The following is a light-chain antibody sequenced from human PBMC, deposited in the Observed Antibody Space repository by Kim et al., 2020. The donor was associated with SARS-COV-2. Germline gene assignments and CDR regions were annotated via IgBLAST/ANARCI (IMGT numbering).Light chain of an antibody. Sequence: RGTTPGTGGSSNNGAGYDVHRYRQLPGTAPKLLIYRKNNRPSGVPDRFSGSKSGTSASLAITGLQAEDEADYYCQSYDSSLNVVVFGGGTQLTVL. J-gene: IGLJ2*01. V-gene: IGLV1-40*01. CDR2: RKN. CDR3: QSYDSSLNVVV. CDR1: SSNNGAGYD.